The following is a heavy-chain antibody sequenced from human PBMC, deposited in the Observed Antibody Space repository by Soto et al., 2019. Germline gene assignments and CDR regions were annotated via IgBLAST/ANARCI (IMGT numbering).Heavy chain of an antibody. CDR1: GGSINSGGYY. CDR3: ARGYRQSGYSSSRVFDY. J-gene: IGHJ4*02. CDR2: IFYSGST. V-gene: IGHV4-31*03. D-gene: IGHD6-13*01. Sequence: QVQLQESGPGLVKPSQTLSLICTVSGGSINSGGYYWNWIRQHPGKGLQWIGYIFYSGSTYYNPSLRDGVTTAAETSDNQFSHMLSSVTAADTAVYFWARGYRQSGYSSSRVFDYWGQGTLVNVSS.